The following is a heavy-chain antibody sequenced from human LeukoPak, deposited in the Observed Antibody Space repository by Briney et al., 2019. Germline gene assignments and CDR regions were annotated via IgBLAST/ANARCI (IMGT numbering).Heavy chain of an antibody. Sequence: GASVQVSCQASGGTFSSYAISWVRQAPGQGLEWMGGIIPIFGTANYAQKFQGRVTITADESTSTAYMELCSLRSEDTAVYYCARDEAAARPGYYYGMDVWGQGTTVTVSS. CDR2: IIPIFGTA. CDR3: ARDEAAARPGYYYGMDV. J-gene: IGHJ6*02. D-gene: IGHD6-6*01. V-gene: IGHV1-69*13. CDR1: GGTFSSYA.